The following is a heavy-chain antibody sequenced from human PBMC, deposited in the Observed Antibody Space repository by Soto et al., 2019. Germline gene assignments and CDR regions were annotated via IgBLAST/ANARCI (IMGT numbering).Heavy chain of an antibody. CDR2: IYYSGRT. CDR1: GGSVSSGSYY. Sequence: SETLSLTCTVSGGSVSSGSYYWSWIRQPPGKGLEWIAYIYYSGRTNYNPSLKSRVTISIDTSKNQFSLKLRSVTAADTAVYYCARYAGSSWFDFWGQGTLVTVSS. V-gene: IGHV4-61*01. J-gene: IGHJ4*02. D-gene: IGHD6-13*01. CDR3: ARYAGSSWFDF.